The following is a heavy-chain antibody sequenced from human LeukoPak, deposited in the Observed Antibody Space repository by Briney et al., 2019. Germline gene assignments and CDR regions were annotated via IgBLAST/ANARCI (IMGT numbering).Heavy chain of an antibody. V-gene: IGHV4-31*03. J-gene: IGHJ5*02. CDR1: GDSISSRSYY. CDR2: IWNSGST. Sequence: SETLSLTCSVSGDSISSRSYYWTWLRQHPEKGLEWIGYIWNSGSTNYNPALKSRVTISVDTSKNHFSLKLTSVTAADTAIYYCARDVSSMFPNWFDPWGQGVLVIVSS. D-gene: IGHD6-6*01. CDR3: ARDVSSMFPNWFDP.